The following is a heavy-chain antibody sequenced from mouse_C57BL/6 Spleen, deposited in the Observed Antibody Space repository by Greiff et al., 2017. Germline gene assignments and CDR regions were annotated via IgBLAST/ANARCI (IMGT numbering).Heavy chain of an antibody. J-gene: IGHJ2*01. CDR1: GYTFTSYW. D-gene: IGHD4-1*01. Sequence: QVQLQQPGAELVRPGTSVKLSCKASGYTFTSYWMHWVKQRPGQGLEWIGVIDPSDSYTNYNQKFKGKATLTVDTSSSTAYMQLSSLTSEDSAVYYCARDGTEGNYCDYWGQGTTLTVSS. CDR2: IDPSDSYT. V-gene: IGHV1-59*01. CDR3: ARDGTEGNYCDY.